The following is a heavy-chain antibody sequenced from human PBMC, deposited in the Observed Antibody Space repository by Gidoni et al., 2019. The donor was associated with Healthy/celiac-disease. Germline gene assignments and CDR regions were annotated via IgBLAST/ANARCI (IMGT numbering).Heavy chain of an antibody. Sequence: QVQLQQWGAGLLKPSETLSLTCAVYGGSFSGYYWAWIRQPPGKGLGWIGEINHSGSTNYNPSLKSRVTISVDTSKNQFSLKLSSVTAADTAVYYCARGRVFYYDTSGSQYPDYWGQGTLVTVSS. CDR2: INHSGST. D-gene: IGHD3-22*01. V-gene: IGHV4-34*01. CDR1: GGSFSGYY. CDR3: ARGRVFYYDTSGSQYPDY. J-gene: IGHJ4*02.